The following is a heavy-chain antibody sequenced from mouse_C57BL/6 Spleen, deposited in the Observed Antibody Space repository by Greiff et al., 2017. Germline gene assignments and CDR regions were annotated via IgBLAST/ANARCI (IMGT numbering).Heavy chain of an antibody. J-gene: IGHJ3*01. CDR3: AKLGQEVWFAY. CDR2: IYPRSGNT. CDR1: GYTFTSYG. V-gene: IGHV1-81*01. Sequence: QVKLQQSGAELARPGASVKLSCKASGYTFTSYGISWVKQRTGQGLEWIGEIYPRSGNTYYHEKFKGQATMTANKSSSTAYMELRSLASEDASFYCCAKLGQEVWFAYWGPGTLVTVSA. D-gene: IGHD4-1*01.